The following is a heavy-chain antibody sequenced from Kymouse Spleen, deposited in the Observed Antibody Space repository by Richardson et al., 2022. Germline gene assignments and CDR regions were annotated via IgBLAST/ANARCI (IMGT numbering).Heavy chain of an antibody. CDR1: GGSFSGYY. CDR2: INHSGST. D-gene: IGHD6-6*01. V-gene: IGHV4-34*01. Sequence: QVQLQQWGAGLLKPSETLSLTCAVYGGSFSGYYWSWIRQPPGKGLEWIGEINHSGSTNYNPSLKSRVTISVDTSKNQFSLKLSSVTAADTAVYYCARYSSIAARDWGQGTLVTVSS. J-gene: IGHJ4*02. CDR3: ARYSSIAARD.